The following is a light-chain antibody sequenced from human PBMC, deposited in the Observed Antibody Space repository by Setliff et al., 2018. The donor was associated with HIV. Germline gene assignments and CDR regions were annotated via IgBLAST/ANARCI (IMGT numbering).Light chain of an antibody. CDR1: SSDIGGYDY. V-gene: IGLV2-14*03. CDR3: NSFTSTTIYV. CDR2: DVT. Sequence: QSVLTQPASVSGSPGQSITISCTGTSSDIGGYDYVSWFQHPPGKAPKLMMSDVTKRPPGVSNRFSGSKSGNTASLTISGLQAEDEADYYCNSFTSTTIYVFGTGTKVTVL. J-gene: IGLJ1*01.